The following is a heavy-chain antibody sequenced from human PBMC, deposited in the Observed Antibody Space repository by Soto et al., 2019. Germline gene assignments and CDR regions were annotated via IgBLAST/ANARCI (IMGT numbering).Heavy chain of an antibody. CDR2: LQTDGSHP. CDR1: GFTFDYYW. CDR3: ARGGDPDY. V-gene: IGHV3-74*01. Sequence: EVQLVESGGGLVQTGGSLRLSCVASGFTFDYYWMHWVRQAPGEGLMWVSRLQTDGSHPDYADSVKGRFTIYRDNAKNTLYLQMKNLTAEATAVYYCARGGDPDYWGQGTLVMVSS. D-gene: IGHD2-21*02. J-gene: IGHJ4*02.